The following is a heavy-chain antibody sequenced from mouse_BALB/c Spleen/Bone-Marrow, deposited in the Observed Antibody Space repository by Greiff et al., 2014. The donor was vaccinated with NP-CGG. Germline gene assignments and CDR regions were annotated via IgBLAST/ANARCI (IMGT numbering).Heavy chain of an antibody. D-gene: IGHD2-2*01. V-gene: IGHV1-18*01. CDR1: GYTFTEYT. J-gene: IGHJ3*01. CDR2: INPNNGGT. Sequence: EVKLMESGPEVVKPGASVKISCKTSGYTFTEYTMHWVKQSHGKSHEWIGGINPNNGGTTYNQKFKGKATLTVDKSSSTAYMELRSLTSEDSAVYYCARSYGYERSWFAYWGQGTLVTVSA. CDR3: ARSYGYERSWFAY.